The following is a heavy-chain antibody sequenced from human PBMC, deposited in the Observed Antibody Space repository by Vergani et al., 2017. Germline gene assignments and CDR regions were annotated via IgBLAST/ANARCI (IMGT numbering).Heavy chain of an antibody. CDR1: GNSISSDYY. J-gene: IGHJ4*02. CDR3: ARDVRDGYNYRSDY. CDR2: INHSGGT. Sequence: QVQLQESGPGLVKPSETLSLTCSVSGNSISSDYYWGWIRQPPGKGLEWIGTINHSGGTYYNPSLKSRVTISVDTSKNQFSLKLTSVTAADTAVYYCARDVRDGYNYRSDYWGQGTLVTVSS. V-gene: IGHV4-38-2*02. D-gene: IGHD5-24*01.